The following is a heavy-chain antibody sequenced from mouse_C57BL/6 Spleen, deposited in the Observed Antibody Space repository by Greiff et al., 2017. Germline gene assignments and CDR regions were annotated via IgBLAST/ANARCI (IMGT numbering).Heavy chain of an antibody. Sequence: EVKLVESGGGLVQPGGSLKLSCAASGFTFSDYYMYWVRQTPEKRLEWVAYISNGGGSTYYPDTVKGRFTISRDNAKNTLYLQMSRLKSEDTAMYYCARGGSADYWGQGTTLTVSS. CDR1: GFTFSDYY. J-gene: IGHJ2*01. V-gene: IGHV5-12*01. CDR2: ISNGGGST. D-gene: IGHD1-1*01. CDR3: ARGGSADY.